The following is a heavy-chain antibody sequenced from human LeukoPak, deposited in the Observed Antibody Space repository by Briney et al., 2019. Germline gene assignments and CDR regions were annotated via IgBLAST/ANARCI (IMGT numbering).Heavy chain of an antibody. CDR3: AEGGY. J-gene: IGHJ4*02. V-gene: IGHV3-23*01. CDR1: GFTFNNYV. CDR2: IDASGGST. Sequence: GGSLRLSCAASGFTFNNYVMSWVRQAPGKGLEWVSTIDASGGSTYYADSVKGRFTISRDNSKNTLYLQMNSLKGEDTAVYYCAEGGYWGQGTLVTVSS.